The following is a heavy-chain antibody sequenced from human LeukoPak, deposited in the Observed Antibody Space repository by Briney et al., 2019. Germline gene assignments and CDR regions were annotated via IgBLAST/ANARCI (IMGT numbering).Heavy chain of an antibody. Sequence: PGGSLRLSCAASGFTFSSYAMSWVRQAPGKGLEWVSAISGSGGSTYYADSVKGRFTISRDNSKNTLYLQMNSLRAEDTAVYYCAKDWEYSSSWILPDAFDIWGQGTMVTVSS. CDR1: GFTFSSYA. CDR2: ISGSGGST. V-gene: IGHV3-23*01. J-gene: IGHJ3*02. D-gene: IGHD6-13*01. CDR3: AKDWEYSSSWILPDAFDI.